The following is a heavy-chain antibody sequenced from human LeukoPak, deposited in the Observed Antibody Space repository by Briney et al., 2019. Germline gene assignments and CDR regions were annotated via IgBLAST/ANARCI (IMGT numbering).Heavy chain of an antibody. J-gene: IGHJ5*02. Sequence: ASVKVSCKASGYTFTGYYMHWVRQAPGQGLEWMGWINPNSGSTNYAQKFQGRVTMTRDTSISTAYMELSRLRSDDTAVYYCALAAAGLNYFDPWGQGTLVTVSS. D-gene: IGHD6-13*01. CDR2: INPNSGST. V-gene: IGHV1-2*02. CDR1: GYTFTGYY. CDR3: ALAAAGLNYFDP.